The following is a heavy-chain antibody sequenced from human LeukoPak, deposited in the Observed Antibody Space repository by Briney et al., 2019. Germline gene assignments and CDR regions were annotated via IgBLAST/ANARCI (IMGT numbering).Heavy chain of an antibody. J-gene: IGHJ5*02. Sequence: ASVKVSCQASGHTFTSYYMHWVRQAPGQGLEWMGIINPSGGSTSYAQKFQGRVTMTRDTSTSTVYMELSSLRSEDTAVYYCARVPHPGDFWPAWGQGTLVTVCS. D-gene: IGHD3/OR15-3a*01. CDR3: ARVPHPGDFWPA. CDR2: INPSGGST. CDR1: GHTFTSYY. V-gene: IGHV1-46*03.